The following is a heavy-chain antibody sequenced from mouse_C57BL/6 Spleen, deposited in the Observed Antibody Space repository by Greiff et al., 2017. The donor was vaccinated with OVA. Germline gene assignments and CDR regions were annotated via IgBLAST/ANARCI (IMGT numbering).Heavy chain of an antibody. Sequence: VQLQQSGAELVKPGASVKMSCKASGYTFTSYWITWVKQRPGQGLEWIGDIYPGSGSTNYNEKFKSKATLTVDTSSSTAYMQLSSLTSEDSAVYYCARRGLSYDYFAYWGQGTLVTVSA. CDR3: ARRGLSYDYFAY. CDR2: IYPGSGST. J-gene: IGHJ3*01. D-gene: IGHD2-4*01. V-gene: IGHV1-55*01. CDR1: GYTFTSYW.